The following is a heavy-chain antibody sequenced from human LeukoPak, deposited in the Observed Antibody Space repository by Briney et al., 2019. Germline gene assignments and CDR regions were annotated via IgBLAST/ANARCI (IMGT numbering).Heavy chain of an antibody. D-gene: IGHD4-17*01. CDR3: AREDYGDPHYYYYMDV. Sequence: ASVKVSCKASGYTFTSYGISWVRQAPGQGLEWMGWISAYNGNTNYAQKLQGRATMTTDTSTSTAYMELRSLRSDDTAVYYCAREDYGDPHYYYYMDVWGKGTTVTVSS. V-gene: IGHV1-18*01. CDR2: ISAYNGNT. J-gene: IGHJ6*03. CDR1: GYTFTSYG.